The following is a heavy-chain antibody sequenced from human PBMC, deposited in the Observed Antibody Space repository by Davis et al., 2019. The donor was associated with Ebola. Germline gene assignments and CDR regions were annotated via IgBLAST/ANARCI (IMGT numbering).Heavy chain of an antibody. Sequence: ASSVKVSCKASGYTFINYAINWVRQATGQGLEWMGWMNTNSGDTGYAQKFQGRVTMTRNTSISTAYMELSSLRSEDTAVYYCAREGTGDGFIYYYGMDVWGQGTTVTVSS. D-gene: IGHD1-1*01. J-gene: IGHJ6*02. V-gene: IGHV1-8*01. CDR3: AREGTGDGFIYYYGMDV. CDR2: MNTNSGDT. CDR1: GYTFINYA.